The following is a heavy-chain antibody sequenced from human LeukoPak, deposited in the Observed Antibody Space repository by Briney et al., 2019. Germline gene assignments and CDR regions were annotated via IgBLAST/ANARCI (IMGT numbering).Heavy chain of an antibody. CDR1: GGSLTGYS. CDR2: ISHSGRT. J-gene: IGHJ5*02. D-gene: IGHD1-26*01. CDR3: ARSRAFNSGAFDP. V-gene: IGHV4-34*01. Sequence: PSETLSLTCAVSGGSLTGYSWSWIRQPPGRGLEWIGEISHSGRTNYNPSLKSRLTMSIDTSKNQFSMRLTSVTAADTAVYYCARSRAFNSGAFDPWGQGSLVTVSS.